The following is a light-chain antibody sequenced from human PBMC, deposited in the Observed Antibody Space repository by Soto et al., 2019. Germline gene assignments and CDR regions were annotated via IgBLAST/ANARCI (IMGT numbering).Light chain of an antibody. CDR2: EVN. V-gene: IGLV2-23*02. CDR1: SSDVGSYDL. Sequence: QSALTQPASVSGSPGQSITISCTGTSSDVGSYDLVSWYQQHPGKAPKLIIYEVNKRPSGVSNRFSGSKSGNTASLTISGLQAEDEGYYYCCSYAGSSTFVIFGGGTKLTVL. CDR3: CSYAGSSTFVI. J-gene: IGLJ2*01.